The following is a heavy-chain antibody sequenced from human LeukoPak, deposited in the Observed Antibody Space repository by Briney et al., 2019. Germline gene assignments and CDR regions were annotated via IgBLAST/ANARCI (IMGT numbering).Heavy chain of an antibody. V-gene: IGHV4-34*01. CDR1: GGSFSGYY. J-gene: IGHJ3*02. CDR3: AREVGLSAFDI. D-gene: IGHD1-26*01. Sequence: SGTLSLTCAVYGGSFSGYYWSWVRQPPGKGLEWIGEINHSGSTNYNPSLKSRVTISVDTSKNQFSLKLSSVTAADTAVYYCAREVGLSAFDIWGQGTMVTVSS. CDR2: INHSGST.